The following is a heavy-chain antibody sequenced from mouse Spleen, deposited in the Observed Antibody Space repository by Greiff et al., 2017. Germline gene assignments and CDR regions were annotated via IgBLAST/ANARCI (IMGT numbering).Heavy chain of an antibody. D-gene: IGHD4-1*01. J-gene: IGHJ2*01. CDR2: IHPNSGST. CDR1: GYTFTSYW. Sequence: QVQLKQPGAELVKPGASVKLSCKASGYTFTSYWMHWVKQRPGQGLEWIGMIHPNSGSTNYNEKFKSKATLTVDKSSSTAYMQLSSLTSEDSAVYYCARYNPRTGTGYFDYWGQGTTLTVSS. CDR3: ARYNPRTGTGYFDY. V-gene: IGHV1-64*01.